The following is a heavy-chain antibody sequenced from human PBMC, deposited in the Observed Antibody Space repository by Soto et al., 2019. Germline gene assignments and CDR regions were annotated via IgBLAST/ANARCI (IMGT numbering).Heavy chain of an antibody. CDR1: GGSISSYY. D-gene: IGHD2-2*01. CDR3: ARGRIVVVPAADNYYYYMDV. J-gene: IGHJ6*03. CDR2: IYYSGST. Sequence: SETLSLTCTVSGGSISSYYWSWIRQPPGKGLEWIGYIYYSGSTNYNPSLKSRVTISVDTSKNQFSLKLSSVTAADTAVYYCARGRIVVVPAADNYYYYMDVWGRGTTVTVSS. V-gene: IGHV4-59*01.